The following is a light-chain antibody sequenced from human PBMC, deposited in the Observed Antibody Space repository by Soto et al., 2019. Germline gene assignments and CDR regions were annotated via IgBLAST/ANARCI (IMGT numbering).Light chain of an antibody. V-gene: IGKV1-39*01. CDR3: QQDLRPPLT. Sequence: DIQMTQSPSSLSASVGDRVTITCRASQSVSNYLNWYQQKPGKAPTLLIYAASTLQSGVPSRISGSGSGTDFTLTISSLQPEDFATYYCQQDLRPPLTFGPGTRLEIK. CDR2: AAS. CDR1: QSVSNY. J-gene: IGKJ5*01.